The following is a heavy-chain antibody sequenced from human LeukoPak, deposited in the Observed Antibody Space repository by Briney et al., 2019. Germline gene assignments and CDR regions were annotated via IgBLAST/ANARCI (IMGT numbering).Heavy chain of an antibody. V-gene: IGHV3-23*01. CDR3: ARSTSFRSNYYYYGMDV. CDR1: XXXXXSXX. D-gene: IGHD2-2*01. J-gene: IGHJ6*02. Sequence: PGGSLRLSCAAXXXXXXSXXMSWVRXAXXXXXXXXXXXXXXGGSTYYADSVKGRFTISRDNSKNTLYLQMNSLRAEDTAVYYCARSTSFRSNYYYYGMDVWGQGTTVTVSS. CDR2: XXXXGGST.